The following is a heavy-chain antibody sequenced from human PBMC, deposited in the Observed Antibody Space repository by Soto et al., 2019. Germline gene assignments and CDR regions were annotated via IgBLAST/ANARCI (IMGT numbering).Heavy chain of an antibody. CDR1: GGTFNSYA. CDR3: ASHYDSSGYYYRGLDY. D-gene: IGHD3-22*01. V-gene: IGHV1-69*12. J-gene: IGHJ4*02. CDR2: IIPIFGTA. Sequence: QVQLVQSGAEVKNPGSSVKVSFKASGGTFNSYAISWVRQAPGQGLEWMGGIIPIFGTADYAQKFQGRVTITADESTSTGNMELSSLRSEDTAVYYCASHYDSSGYYYRGLDYWGQGTLVTVSS.